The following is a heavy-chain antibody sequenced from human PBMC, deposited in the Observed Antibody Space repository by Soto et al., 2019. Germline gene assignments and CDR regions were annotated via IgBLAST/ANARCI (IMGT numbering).Heavy chain of an antibody. J-gene: IGHJ4*02. Sequence: EVQLVESGGGLVQPGGSLRLSCAASGFTFSSYSMNWVRQAPGKGLEWVSYISSSSSTIYYADSVKGRFTISRDNAKNSLYLQMNSRRAEDTAVYYCARGPVAAYDYWGQGTLVTVSS. CDR3: ARGPVAAYDY. CDR2: ISSSSSTI. CDR1: GFTFSSYS. V-gene: IGHV3-48*01. D-gene: IGHD6-19*01.